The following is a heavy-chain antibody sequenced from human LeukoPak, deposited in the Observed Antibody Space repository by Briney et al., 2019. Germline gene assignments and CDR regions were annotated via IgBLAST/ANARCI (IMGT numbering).Heavy chain of an antibody. D-gene: IGHD2-2*01. CDR1: GFTFSTYG. J-gene: IGHJ4*02. CDR2: IWSDGSNK. CDR3: ASVCSGTSCHFDY. Sequence: PGGSLRLSCAASGFTFSTYGMYWVRQAPGKGLEWVATIWSDGSNKYYADSVKGRFTISRDNSKNTLYLQMNSLRAEETAVYYCASVCSGTSCHFDYWGQGTLVTVSS. V-gene: IGHV3-33*01.